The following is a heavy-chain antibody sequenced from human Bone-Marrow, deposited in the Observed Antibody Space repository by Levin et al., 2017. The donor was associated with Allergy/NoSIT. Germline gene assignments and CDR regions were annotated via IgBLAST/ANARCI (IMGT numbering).Heavy chain of an antibody. D-gene: IGHD3/OR15-3a*01. V-gene: IGHV4-61*01. Sequence: SETLSLNCTVSGGSVSSGNSYWTWIRQPPGKGLEWIGYMSTSRGTSYKPSLKTRLTISLDTSKNQFSLNLTSVNEADTAVYYCAGGLWTGVTGDYFDSWGQGTLVTVSS. CDR3: AGGLWTGVTGDYFDS. J-gene: IGHJ4*02. CDR1: GGSVSSGNSY. CDR2: MSTSRGT.